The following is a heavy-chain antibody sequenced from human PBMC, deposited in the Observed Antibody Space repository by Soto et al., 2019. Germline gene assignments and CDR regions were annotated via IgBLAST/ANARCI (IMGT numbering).Heavy chain of an antibody. D-gene: IGHD6-19*01. CDR2: IKSKTDGGTT. CDR3: TTGYSSGWYFYYYGMDV. J-gene: IGHJ6*02. Sequence: VQLVESGGGLVKPGGSLRLSCAASGFTFSNAWMSWVRQAPGKGLEWVGRIKSKTDGGTTDYAAPVKGRFTISRDDSKNTLYLQMNSLKTEDTAVYYCTTGYSSGWYFYYYGMDVWGQGTTVTVSS. CDR1: GFTFSNAW. V-gene: IGHV3-15*01.